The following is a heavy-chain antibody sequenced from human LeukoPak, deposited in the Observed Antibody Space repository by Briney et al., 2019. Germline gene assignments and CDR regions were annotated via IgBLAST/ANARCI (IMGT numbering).Heavy chain of an antibody. CDR2: IYSGGST. Sequence: PGGSLRLSCAASGFTVSSNYMSWVRQAPGKGLEWVSVIYSGGSTYYADSVKGRFTISRDNSKNTLYLQMNSLRAEDTAVYYCARVRSYYYDSSGYYVDYWGQGTLVTVSS. CDR3: ARVRSYYYDSSGYYVDY. CDR1: GFTVSSNY. D-gene: IGHD3-22*01. J-gene: IGHJ4*02. V-gene: IGHV3-53*01.